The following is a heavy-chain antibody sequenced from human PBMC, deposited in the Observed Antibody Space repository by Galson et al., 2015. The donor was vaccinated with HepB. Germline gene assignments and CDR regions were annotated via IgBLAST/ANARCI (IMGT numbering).Heavy chain of an antibody. CDR1: GFTSSSYW. CDR3: AREREDIVGVPAAMTAYYYYNMDV. D-gene: IGHD2-2*01. J-gene: IGHJ6*02. Sequence: SLRLSCAASGFTSSSYWMSWVRQAPGKGLEWVANIKQDGSEKYSVDSVKGRFTISRDNAKNSLYLQMNSLRAEDTAVYYCAREREDIVGVPAAMTAYYYYNMDVWGQETTVSVSS. CDR2: IKQDGSEK. V-gene: IGHV3-7*01.